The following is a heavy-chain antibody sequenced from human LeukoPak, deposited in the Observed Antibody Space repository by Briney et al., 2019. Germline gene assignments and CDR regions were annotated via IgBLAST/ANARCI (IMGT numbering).Heavy chain of an antibody. D-gene: IGHD3-9*01. Sequence: QAGGSLRLSCAASGFTFSSYGMHWVRQAPGKGLEWVAVIWYDGSNKYYADSVKGRFTISRDNSKNTLYLQMNSLRAEDTAVYYCARESLGLRYFDWLLYGWFDYWGQGTLVTVSS. CDR1: GFTFSSYG. V-gene: IGHV3-33*01. CDR3: ARESLGLRYFDWLLYGWFDY. J-gene: IGHJ4*02. CDR2: IWYDGSNK.